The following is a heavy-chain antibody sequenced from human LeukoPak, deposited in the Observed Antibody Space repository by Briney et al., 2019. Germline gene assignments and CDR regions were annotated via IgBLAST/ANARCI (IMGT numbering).Heavy chain of an antibody. J-gene: IGHJ4*02. CDR3: ARDHNFAFDN. D-gene: IGHD5-24*01. Sequence: GGSLRLSCAASGFIFGDYSMSWVRQPPGKGLEWISYIGIDSGNTKYADSVKGRLTISADNAKNSLYLQMNSLRVEDTAVYYCARDHNFAFDNWGQGTLVTVSS. V-gene: IGHV3-11*06. CDR2: IGIDSGNT. CDR1: GFIFGDYS.